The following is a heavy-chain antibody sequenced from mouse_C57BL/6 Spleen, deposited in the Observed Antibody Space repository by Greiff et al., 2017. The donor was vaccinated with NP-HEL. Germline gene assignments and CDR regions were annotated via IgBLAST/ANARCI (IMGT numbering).Heavy chain of an antibody. CDR2: ILPGSGST. CDR3: AREEAYDGYPSWFAY. D-gene: IGHD2-3*01. J-gene: IGHJ3*01. CDR1: GYTFTGYW. V-gene: IGHV1-9*01. Sequence: QVQLQQSGAELMKPGASVKLSCKATGYTFTGYWIEWVKQRPGHGLEWIGEILPGSGSTNYNEKFKGKATFTADTSSNTAYMQLSSLTTEDSAIYYCAREEAYDGYPSWFAYWGQVTLVTVSA.